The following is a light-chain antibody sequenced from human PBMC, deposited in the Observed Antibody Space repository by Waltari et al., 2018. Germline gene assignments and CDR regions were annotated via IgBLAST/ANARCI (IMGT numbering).Light chain of an antibody. CDR2: GAA. J-gene: IGKJ2*01. V-gene: IGKV3-15*01. CDR1: QSVSSN. Sequence: ETVMTQSPATLSVSPGERVPLSCRASQSVSSNLAWYQQKPGQAPRLLIHGAATRAAGIPARFSGSGSGTEFTLTISSLQSEDFAVYYCQQSTNWPYTFGQGTRLEIK. CDR3: QQSTNWPYT.